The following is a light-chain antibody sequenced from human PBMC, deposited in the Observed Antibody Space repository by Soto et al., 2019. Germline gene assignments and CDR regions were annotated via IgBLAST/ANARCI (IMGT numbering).Light chain of an antibody. CDR3: QTWATGIQGL. J-gene: IGLJ1*01. CDR2: VNSDGSH. V-gene: IGLV4-69*01. Sequence: QLVLTQSPSASASLGASVKLTCTLSGGHNTYAIAWHQQQPDKGPRYLMKVNSDGSHIKGDGIPDRFSGSSSGAERYLTISSLQSEDEADYYCQTWATGIQGLFGTGTKLTVL. CDR1: GGHNTYA.